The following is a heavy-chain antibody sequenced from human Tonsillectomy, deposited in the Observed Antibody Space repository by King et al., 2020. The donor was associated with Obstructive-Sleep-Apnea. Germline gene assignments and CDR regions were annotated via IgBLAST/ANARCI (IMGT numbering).Heavy chain of an antibody. CDR3: ARGGWLGELEYNWFDP. J-gene: IGHJ5*02. Sequence: QLVQSGAEVKKPGASVKVSCKASGYTFNTYGISWVRQAPGQGLEWMGWISVYNGNTNYAQKFQGRVTMTTDTSTNTAYMELRSLRSDDTAVYYCARGGWLGELEYNWFDPWGQGTLVTVSS. D-gene: IGHD3-10*01. CDR2: ISVYNGNT. CDR1: GYTFNTYG. V-gene: IGHV1-18*01.